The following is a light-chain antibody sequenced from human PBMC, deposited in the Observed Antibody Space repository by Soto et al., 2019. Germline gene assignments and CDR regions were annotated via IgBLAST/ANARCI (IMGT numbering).Light chain of an antibody. CDR3: TSWTTSTTMI. CDR1: SSDIGAYNF. CDR2: DVN. J-gene: IGLJ2*01. Sequence: QSALTQPASVSGSPGQSITISCTGTSSDIGAYNFVSWYQPHPGQAPKLMLYDVNIRPSGVSNRFSGSKSGNTASLTISGLQAEDEADYYCTSWTTSTTMIFGGGTKLTVL. V-gene: IGLV2-14*03.